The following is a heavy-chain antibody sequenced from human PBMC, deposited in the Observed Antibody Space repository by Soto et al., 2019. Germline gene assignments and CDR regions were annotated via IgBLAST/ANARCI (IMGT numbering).Heavy chain of an antibody. CDR1: GDSISSYF. CDR2: VYSTEIT. V-gene: IGHV4-59*01. J-gene: IGHJ5*02. Sequence: NPSDTLSLTCTVSGDSISSYFWSWIRQPPGKGLEWIGYVYSTEITNYNPSLKSRVAMSIDTSKNQFSLKVRSVTAADTAVYYCARGSEAWFDPWGQGXLVTVSS. CDR3: ARGSEAWFDP.